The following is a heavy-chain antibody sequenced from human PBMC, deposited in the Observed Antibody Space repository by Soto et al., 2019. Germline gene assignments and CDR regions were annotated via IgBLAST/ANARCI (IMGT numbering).Heavy chain of an antibody. D-gene: IGHD2-8*01. Sequence: GGSLRLSCAASGFTFSSYAMSWVRQAPGKGLEWVSAISGSGGSTYYADSVKGRFTISRDNSKNTLYLQMNSLRAEDTAVYYCSGECTNGVCPYYYGMDVWGQGTTVTVSS. CDR1: GFTFSSYA. J-gene: IGHJ6*02. V-gene: IGHV3-23*01. CDR2: ISGSGGST. CDR3: SGECTNGVCPYYYGMDV.